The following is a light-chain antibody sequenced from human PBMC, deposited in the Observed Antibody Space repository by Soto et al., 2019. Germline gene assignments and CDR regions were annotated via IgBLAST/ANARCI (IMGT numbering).Light chain of an antibody. CDR2: EIT. Sequence: QSALTQPPSASGSPGQSVTISCTGASGVSWYQQHPGKAPKLLIYEITKRPSGVPDRFSGSSSGAERYLSISSLQYEDEGDYYCQTWGTDSHVEFGGGTKLTVL. CDR1: SG. CDR3: QTWGTDSHVE. V-gene: IGLV2-8*01. J-gene: IGLJ2*01.